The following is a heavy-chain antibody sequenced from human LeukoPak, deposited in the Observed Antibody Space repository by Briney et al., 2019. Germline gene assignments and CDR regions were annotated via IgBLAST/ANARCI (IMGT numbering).Heavy chain of an antibody. Sequence: GGSLRLSCAASGFTFSSYAMSWVRQAPGKGLEWVSAISGSGGSTYYADSVKGRFTISRDNSKNTLYLQMNSLRAVDTAVYYCAKGIRGTMIVVVINWGQGTLVTVSS. CDR1: GFTFSSYA. J-gene: IGHJ4*02. CDR2: ISGSGGST. D-gene: IGHD3-22*01. V-gene: IGHV3-23*01. CDR3: AKGIRGTMIVVVIN.